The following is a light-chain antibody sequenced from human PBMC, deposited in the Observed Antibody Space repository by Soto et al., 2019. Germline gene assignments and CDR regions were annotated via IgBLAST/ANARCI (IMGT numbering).Light chain of an antibody. CDR2: ANT. J-gene: IGLJ2*01. CDR3: SSYTTSTSFIL. V-gene: IGLV1-40*01. Sequence: QSVLTQPPSVSGAPGQRVTISCTGNSSNIGAGHEVHWYQQLPGAAPKVLISANTNRPSGVPARFSGSKSGSSASLTISGLQAEDEAYYYCSSYTTSTSFILFGGGTKLTVL. CDR1: SSNIGAGHE.